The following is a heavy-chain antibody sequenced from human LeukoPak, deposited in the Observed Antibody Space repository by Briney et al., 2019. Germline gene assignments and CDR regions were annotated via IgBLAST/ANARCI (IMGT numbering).Heavy chain of an antibody. Sequence: GESLKISCKGSGYSFTSYWIGWVRQMPGKGLEWMGIIYPGDSDTRYSPSFQGQVTISADESFSTAYLQWSSLKASDTAIYYCASSKSSSWYPFYLDYWGQGTLVTVSS. J-gene: IGHJ4*02. V-gene: IGHV5-51*01. CDR3: ASSKSSSWYPFYLDY. CDR1: GYSFTSYW. CDR2: IYPGDSDT. D-gene: IGHD6-13*01.